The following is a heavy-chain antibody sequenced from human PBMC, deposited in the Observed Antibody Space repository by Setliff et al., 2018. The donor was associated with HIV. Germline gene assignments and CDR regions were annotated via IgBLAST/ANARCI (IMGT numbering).Heavy chain of an antibody. V-gene: IGHV1-3*03. CDR2: INVGNGDT. D-gene: IGHD3-10*01. CDR1: GYTFTTYS. Sequence: ASVKVSCKTSGYTFTTYSMHWVRQAPGQSLEWMGWINVGNGDTKYSQEFQGRVTITRDTSANTAYMELSSLRSDDMAVYFCARGVLLGVFDFDHWGQGTLVTVSS. CDR3: ARGVLLGVFDFDH. J-gene: IGHJ4*02.